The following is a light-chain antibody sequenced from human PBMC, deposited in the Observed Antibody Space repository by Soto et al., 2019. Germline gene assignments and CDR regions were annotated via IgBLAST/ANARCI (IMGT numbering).Light chain of an antibody. J-gene: IGKJ1*01. Sequence: DIQMTQSPSTLSGSVGDRVTITCRASQTISSWLAWYQQKPGKAPKLLIYKASTLKSGVPSRFSGNGSGTEFTLTISSLQADDFATYYCQHYNSYSEAFGQGTKVELK. V-gene: IGKV1-5*03. CDR2: KAS. CDR1: QTISSW. CDR3: QHYNSYSEA.